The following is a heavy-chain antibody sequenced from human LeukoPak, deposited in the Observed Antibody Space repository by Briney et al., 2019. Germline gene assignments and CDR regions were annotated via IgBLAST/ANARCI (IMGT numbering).Heavy chain of an antibody. J-gene: IGHJ4*02. CDR1: GFTFSSYE. Sequence: GGSLRLSCAASGFTFSSYEMNWVRQAPGKGLEWVSHISSSGTTIYCADSVKGRFTISRDNAKNSLYLQMNSLRAEDTAVYYCARETGYSSGWPVGWSQGTLVTVSS. CDR2: ISSSGTTI. CDR3: ARETGYSSGWPVG. V-gene: IGHV3-48*03. D-gene: IGHD6-19*01.